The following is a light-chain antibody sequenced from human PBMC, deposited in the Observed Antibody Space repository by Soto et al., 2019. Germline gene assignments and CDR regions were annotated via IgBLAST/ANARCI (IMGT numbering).Light chain of an antibody. Sequence: QSALTQPPSASGSPGQSVAISCTGTSSDVGGYNFVSWYQQHPGKAPKLMIYEVTKRPSGVTDRFSGSKSGNTASLTVSGLQAEDEADYYCSSYAGSNIVVFGGGTQLTVL. CDR3: SSYAGSNIVV. J-gene: IGLJ2*01. V-gene: IGLV2-8*01. CDR2: EVT. CDR1: SSDVGGYNF.